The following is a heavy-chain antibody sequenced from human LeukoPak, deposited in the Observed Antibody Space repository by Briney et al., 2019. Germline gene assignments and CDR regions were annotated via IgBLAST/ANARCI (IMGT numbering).Heavy chain of an antibody. CDR2: IYYSGST. Sequence: SETLSLTYTVSGGSISSYYWSWIRQPPGKGLEWIGYIYYSGSTNYNPSLKSRVTISVDTSKTHFSLKLSSVTAADTAVYYCASGGFLGGNFWGYYFDYWGQGTLVTVSS. CDR1: GGSISSYY. V-gene: IGHV4-59*08. CDR3: ASGGFLGGNFWGYYFDY. D-gene: IGHD4-23*01. J-gene: IGHJ4*02.